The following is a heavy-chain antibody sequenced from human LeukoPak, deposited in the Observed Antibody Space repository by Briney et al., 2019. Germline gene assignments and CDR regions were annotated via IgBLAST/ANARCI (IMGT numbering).Heavy chain of an antibody. J-gene: IGHJ3*02. CDR3: ASTLRPDAFDI. V-gene: IGHV4-59*01. Sequence: PSETLSLTCTVSGGSISSYYWSWLRQPPGKGLEWIGYIYYSGSTNYNPSLKSRVTISVDTSKNQFSLKLSSVTAADTAVYYCASTLRPDAFDIWGQGTMVTVSS. CDR2: IYYSGST. D-gene: IGHD4-17*01. CDR1: GGSISSYY.